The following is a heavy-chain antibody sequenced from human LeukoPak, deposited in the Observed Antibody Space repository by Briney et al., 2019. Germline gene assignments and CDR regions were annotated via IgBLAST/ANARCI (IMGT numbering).Heavy chain of an antibody. J-gene: IGHJ4*02. CDR2: FDYENGET. D-gene: IGHD3-22*01. V-gene: IGHV1-24*01. Sequence: ASVKVSCKLSGYSGIELWMHWVRQARGKGLEWLGGFDYENGETVYAQKFQGRVTMTEDTSTDTAYMELRSLRSDDTAVYYCARVAWYYDSSGYGSGYWGQGTLVTVSS. CDR3: ARVAWYYDSSGYGSGY. CDR1: GYSGIELW.